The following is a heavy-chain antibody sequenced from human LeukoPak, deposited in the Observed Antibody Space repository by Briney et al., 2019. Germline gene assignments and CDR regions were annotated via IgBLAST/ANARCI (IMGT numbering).Heavy chain of an antibody. D-gene: IGHD5-18*01. CDR3: ARGGSRQYNF. CDR1: GFTFSSYW. V-gene: IGHV3-7*01. J-gene: IGHJ4*02. CDR2: IRHDGSEK. Sequence: GGSLRLSCAASGFTFSSYWMSWVRQAPGKGLEWVANIRHDGSEKYYVDSVKSRFTISRDNAKDSLYLQMNSLRVEDTAVYYCARGGSRQYNFWGQGTLVTVSS.